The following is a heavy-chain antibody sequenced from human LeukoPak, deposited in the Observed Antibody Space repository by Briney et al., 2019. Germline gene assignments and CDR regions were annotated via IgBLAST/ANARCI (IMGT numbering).Heavy chain of an antibody. Sequence: ASVKVSCKASGYTFTSYAMHWVRQAPGQRLEWMGWINAGNGNTKYSQKFQGRVTITRDTSASTAYMELSSLRSEDTAVYYCARLVVPAAPGYYYGMDVWGKGTTATVSS. CDR2: INAGNGNT. CDR3: ARLVVPAAPGYYYGMDV. CDR1: GYTFTSYA. D-gene: IGHD2-2*01. J-gene: IGHJ6*04. V-gene: IGHV1-3*01.